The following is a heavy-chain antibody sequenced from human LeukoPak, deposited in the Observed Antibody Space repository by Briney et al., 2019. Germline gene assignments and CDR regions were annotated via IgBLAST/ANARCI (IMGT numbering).Heavy chain of an antibody. J-gene: IGHJ3*02. CDR1: GGTFSSYA. CDR3: ARSGIAARDAFDI. Sequence: GSSVKVSCKASGGTFSSYAISWVRQAPGQGLEWMGGIIPISGTANYAQKFQGRVTITTDESTSTAYMELSSLRSEDTAVYYCARSGIAARDAFDIWGQGTMVTVSS. CDR2: IIPISGTA. D-gene: IGHD6-6*01. V-gene: IGHV1-69*05.